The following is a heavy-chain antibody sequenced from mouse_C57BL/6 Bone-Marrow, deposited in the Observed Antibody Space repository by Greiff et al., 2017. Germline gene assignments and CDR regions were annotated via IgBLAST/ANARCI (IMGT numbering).Heavy chain of an antibody. V-gene: IGHV1-26*01. Sequence: EVQLQQSGPELVKPGASVKISCKASGYTFTDYYMNWVKQSHGKSLEWIGDINPNNGGTSYNQKFKGKATLTVDKSSSTAYMELRSLTSEDSAVCYCARDCAYAMDYWGQGTTLTVSS. CDR3: ARDCAYAMDY. D-gene: IGHD6-5*01. CDR1: GYTFTDYY. J-gene: IGHJ2*01. CDR2: INPNNGGT.